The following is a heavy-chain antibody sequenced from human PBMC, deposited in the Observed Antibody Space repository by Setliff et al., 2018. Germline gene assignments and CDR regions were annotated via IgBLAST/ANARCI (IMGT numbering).Heavy chain of an antibody. D-gene: IGHD2-15*01. J-gene: IGHJ3*02. CDR3: ARDPGYCSGGSCYSGAFDI. CDR1: GGSISSSNW. CDR2: IYHSGST. Sequence: PSETLSLTCAVSGGSISSSNWWSWVRQPPGKGLEWIGEIYHSGSTNYNPSLKSRVTISVDKSKNQFSLKLSSVTAADTAVYYCARDPGYCSGGSCYSGAFDIWGQGTMVTVSS. V-gene: IGHV4-4*02.